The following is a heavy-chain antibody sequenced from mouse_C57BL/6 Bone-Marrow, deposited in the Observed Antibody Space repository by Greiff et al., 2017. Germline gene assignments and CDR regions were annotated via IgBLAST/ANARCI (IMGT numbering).Heavy chain of an antibody. CDR1: GFSLSTFGMG. CDR3: ARMRLPGDYYAMGY. V-gene: IGHV8-8*01. CDR2: IWWDDDK. D-gene: IGHD1-2*01. J-gene: IGHJ4*01. Sequence: QVTLKVCGPGILQPSQTLSLTCSFSGFSLSTFGMGVGWIRQPSGKGLEWLAHIWWDDDKYYNPALKSRLTISKDTSKNQVFLKIANVDTADTATYYCARMRLPGDYYAMGYWGQGTSVTVSS.